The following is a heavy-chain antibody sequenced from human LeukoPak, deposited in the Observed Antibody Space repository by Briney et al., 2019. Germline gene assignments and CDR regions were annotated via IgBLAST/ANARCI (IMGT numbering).Heavy chain of an antibody. CDR3: ARDGGIVVVPAATYFDY. J-gene: IGHJ4*02. V-gene: IGHV3-48*01. D-gene: IGHD2-2*01. CDR2: ISSIISTI. CDR1: GFTFSSYS. Sequence: PGGSLRLSCAASGFTFSSYSMNWVRQAPGKGMEWVSYISSIISTIYYAASVKGRFTISRDNAKTSLYLQMNSLRAEDTAVYYCARDGGIVVVPAATYFDYWGQGTLVTVSS.